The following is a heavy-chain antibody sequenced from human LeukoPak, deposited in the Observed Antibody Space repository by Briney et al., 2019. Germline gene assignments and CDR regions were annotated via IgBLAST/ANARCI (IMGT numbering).Heavy chain of an antibody. CDR3: TTADCSSTSCYEGYFDY. J-gene: IGHJ4*02. Sequence: KPGGSLRLSCAASGFTFSNAWMSWVRQAPGKGLEWVGRIKNKTDGGTTDYAAPVKGRFTISRDDSKNTLYLQMNSLKTEDTAVYYCTTADCSSTSCYEGYFDYWGQGTLVTVSS. CDR2: IKNKTDGGTT. CDR1: GFTFSNAW. D-gene: IGHD2-2*01. V-gene: IGHV3-15*01.